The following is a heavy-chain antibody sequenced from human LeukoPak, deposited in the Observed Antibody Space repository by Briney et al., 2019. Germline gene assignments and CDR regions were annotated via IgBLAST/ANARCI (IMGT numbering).Heavy chain of an antibody. D-gene: IGHD2-15*01. V-gene: IGHV3-7*01. CDR3: ARYSGGIWPLDY. J-gene: IGHJ4*02. CDR1: GFTFSSYS. CDR2: IKQDGSEK. Sequence: GGSLRLSCAASGFTFSSYSMNWVRQAPGKGLEWVANIKQDGSEKYYVDSVKGRFTISRDNAKNSLYLQMNSLRAEDTAVYYCARYSGGIWPLDYWGQGTLVTVSS.